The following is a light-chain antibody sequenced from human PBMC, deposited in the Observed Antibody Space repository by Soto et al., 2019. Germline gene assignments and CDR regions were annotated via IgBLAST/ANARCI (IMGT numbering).Light chain of an antibody. V-gene: IGLV6-57*04. CDR3: LSSGNGNQAVL. CDR1: SGSIASNY. Sequence: NFMLTQPHSVSESPGKTVTISCTRSSGSIASNYVQWYQQRPGSAPTTVLYEDYQKHSAVPDRLSGSIDSSSNSASLPISVLKNEDEADYYRLSSGNGNQAVLCGGSTQVTVL. CDR2: EDY. J-gene: IGLJ2*01.